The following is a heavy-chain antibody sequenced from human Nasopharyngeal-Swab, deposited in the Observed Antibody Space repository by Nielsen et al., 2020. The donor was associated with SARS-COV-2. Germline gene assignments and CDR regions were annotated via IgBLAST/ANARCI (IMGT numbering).Heavy chain of an antibody. CDR1: GGSITSSSYS. CDR3: ARISGWSGYYLYYYYYMDV. V-gene: IGHV4-39*07. J-gene: IGHJ6*03. D-gene: IGHD3-3*01. CDR2: IYYSGST. Sequence: SEMFPTCTVSGGSITSSSYSWGWIRQPPGKGLEWIGSIYYSGSTYYNPSLKSRVTISVDTSKNQFSLKLSSVTAADTAVYYCARISGWSGYYLYYYYYMDVWGKGTTVTVSS.